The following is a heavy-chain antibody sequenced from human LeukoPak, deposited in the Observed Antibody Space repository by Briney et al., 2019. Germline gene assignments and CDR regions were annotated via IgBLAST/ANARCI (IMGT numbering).Heavy chain of an antibody. V-gene: IGHV4-38-2*01. CDR3: ARHPSRIAARPNWFDP. CDR1: GYSISSGYY. Sequence: SETLSLTCAVSGYSISSGYYWGWIRQPPGKGLEWIGSTYHSGGTYYNPSLKSRVTISVETSKNQFSLKLSSVTAADTAVYYCARHPSRIAARPNWFDPWGQGTLVTVSS. D-gene: IGHD6-6*01. CDR2: TYHSGGT. J-gene: IGHJ5*02.